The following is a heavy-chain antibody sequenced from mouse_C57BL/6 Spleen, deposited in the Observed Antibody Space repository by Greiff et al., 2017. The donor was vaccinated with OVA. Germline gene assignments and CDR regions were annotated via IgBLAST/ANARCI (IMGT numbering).Heavy chain of an antibody. CDR1: GYAFSSSW. CDR3: ARPLYYGYDVGWYFDV. D-gene: IGHD2-2*01. J-gene: IGHJ1*03. CDR2: IYPGDGDT. Sequence: QVQLQQSGPELVKPGASVKISCKASGYAFSSSWMNWVKQRPGKGLEWIGRIYPGDGDTNYNGKFKGKATLTADKSSSTAYMQLSSLTSEDSAVYFCARPLYYGYDVGWYFDVWGTGTTVTVSS. V-gene: IGHV1-82*01.